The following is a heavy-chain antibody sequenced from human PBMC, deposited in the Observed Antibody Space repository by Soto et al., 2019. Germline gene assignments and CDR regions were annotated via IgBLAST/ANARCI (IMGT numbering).Heavy chain of an antibody. CDR3: ARLVVIDDYFDY. D-gene: IGHD2-21*01. CDR2: IYYSGSI. CDR1: GGPISSGGYY. Sequence: SETLSLTCTVSGGPISSGGYYWSWIRQHPGKGLEWIGYIYYSGSIYYNPPLKSRVTISVDTSKNQFSLKLSSVTAADTAVYYCARLVVIDDYFDYWGQGTLVTVSS. V-gene: IGHV4-31*03. J-gene: IGHJ4*02.